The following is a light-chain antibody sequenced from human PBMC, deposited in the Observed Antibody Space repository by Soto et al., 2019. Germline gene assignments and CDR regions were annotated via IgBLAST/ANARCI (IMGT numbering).Light chain of an antibody. Sequence: EIVLTQSPGTLSVSPGERATLSCRASQSVSSRYLAWYQQKPGQAPRLLIDGASSMATGIPDMCSGSGSGTDFTLTISSLEPEDFAVYYCQQYCSSLPIFNGATFGQGTKLEIK. CDR3: QQYCSSLPIFNGAT. V-gene: IGKV3-20*01. CDR1: QSVSSRY. CDR2: GAS. J-gene: IGKJ2*01.